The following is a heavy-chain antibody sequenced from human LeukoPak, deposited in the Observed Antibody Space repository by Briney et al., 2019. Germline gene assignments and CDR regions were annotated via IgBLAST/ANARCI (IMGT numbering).Heavy chain of an antibody. CDR2: INHSGST. J-gene: IGHJ6*04. CDR1: GGSFSGYY. Sequence: SETLSLTCAVYGGSFSGYYWSWIRQPPGKGLEWIGEINHSGSTNYNPSLKSRVTISVDTSKNQFSLKLSSVTAADTAVYYCARQRALCDYYYYYGMDVWGKGTTVTVSS. CDR3: ARQRALCDYYYYYGMDV. V-gene: IGHV4-34*01. D-gene: IGHD6-25*01.